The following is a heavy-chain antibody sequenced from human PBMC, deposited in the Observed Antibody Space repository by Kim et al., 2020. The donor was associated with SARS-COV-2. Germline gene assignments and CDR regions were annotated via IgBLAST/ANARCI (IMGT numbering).Heavy chain of an antibody. CDR1: GCSISSSSYY. V-gene: IGHV4-39*07. J-gene: IGHJ6*02. CDR2: IYYSGST. CDR3: ARDGSRVFYYNYGMDV. Sequence: SETLSLTCTVSGCSISSSSYYWGWIRQPPGKGLEWIGSIYYSGSTYYNPSLKSRVTISVDTSKNQFSLKLSSVTAADTAVYYCARDGSRVFYYNYGMDVWGQGTTGTVSS. D-gene: IGHD2-2*03.